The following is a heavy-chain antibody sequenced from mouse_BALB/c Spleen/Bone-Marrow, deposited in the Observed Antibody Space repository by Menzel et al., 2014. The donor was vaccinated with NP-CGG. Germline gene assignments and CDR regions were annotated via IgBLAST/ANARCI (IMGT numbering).Heavy chain of an antibody. CDR3: AGLGYRYGYWFFDV. J-gene: IGHJ1*01. D-gene: IGHD2-14*01. Sequence: EVQLQQSGAELVKPGASVKLSCTASGFNIKDTYMHWVKQRPEQGLEWIGRIDPANGNTKYDPKFQGKATITADTSSNTAYLQLSSLTSEDTAVYYCAGLGYRYGYWFFDVWGAGTTVTVSS. CDR2: IDPANGNT. CDR1: GFNIKDTY. V-gene: IGHV14-3*02.